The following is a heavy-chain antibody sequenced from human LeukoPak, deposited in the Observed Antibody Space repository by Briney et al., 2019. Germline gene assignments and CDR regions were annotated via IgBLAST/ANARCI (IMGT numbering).Heavy chain of an antibody. CDR2: INHSGST. Sequence: ASETLSLTCAVYGGSFSGYYWSWIRQPPGKGLEWIGEINHSGSTNYNPSLKSRVTISVDTSKNQFSLKLSSVTAADTAVYYCARASPITMIVVDWGQGTLVTVSS. V-gene: IGHV4-34*01. CDR3: ARASPITMIVVD. D-gene: IGHD3-22*01. J-gene: IGHJ4*02. CDR1: GGSFSGYY.